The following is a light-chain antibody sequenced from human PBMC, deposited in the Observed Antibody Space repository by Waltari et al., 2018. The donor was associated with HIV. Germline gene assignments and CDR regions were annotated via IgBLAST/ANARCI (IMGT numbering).Light chain of an antibody. CDR3: ASFTGDNTVM. CDR2: EVD. J-gene: IGLJ3*02. CDR1: ASDFGLYTF. Sequence: AVTQPASVSGLPGQSTTISCTAGASDFGLYTFVSWYQQHSGKPPKLILDEVDSRASGVSDRFAGSWSGNTASLTISGLRAEDEAHYYCASFTGDNTVMFGGGTEVTVL. V-gene: IGLV2-14*01.